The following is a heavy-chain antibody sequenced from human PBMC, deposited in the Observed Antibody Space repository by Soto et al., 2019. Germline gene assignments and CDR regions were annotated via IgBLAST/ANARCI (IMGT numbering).Heavy chain of an antibody. D-gene: IGHD2-15*01. V-gene: IGHV3-21*01. CDR2: ISSSSSYI. CDR3: ARDCSGGSCYSPFDY. CDR1: GFTFSSYS. J-gene: IGHJ4*02. Sequence: EVQLVESGGGLVKPGGSLRLSCAASGFTFSSYSMNWVRQAPGKGLEWVSSISSSSSYIYYADSVTGRFTISRDNAKNSLYLQMNSLRAEDTAVYYCARDCSGGSCYSPFDYWGQGTLVTVSS.